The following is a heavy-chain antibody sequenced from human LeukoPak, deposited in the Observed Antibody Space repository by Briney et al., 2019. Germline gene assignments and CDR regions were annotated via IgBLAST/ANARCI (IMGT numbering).Heavy chain of an antibody. V-gene: IGHV3-30*18. CDR3: AKDDLWELRGFDY. Sequence: PGGSLRLSCAASGFTFSSYAMSWVRQAPGKGLEWVAVISYDGSNKYYADSVKGRFTISRDNSKNTLYLQMNSLRAEDTAVYYCAKDDLWELRGFDYWGQGTLVTVSS. J-gene: IGHJ4*02. CDR1: GFTFSSYA. CDR2: ISYDGSNK. D-gene: IGHD1-26*01.